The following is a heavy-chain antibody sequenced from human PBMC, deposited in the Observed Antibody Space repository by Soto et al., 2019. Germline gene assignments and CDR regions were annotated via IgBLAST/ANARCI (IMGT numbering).Heavy chain of an antibody. CDR1: GFTLTTYA. V-gene: IGHV3-23*01. CDR2: IVGSGGST. Sequence: GGSLRLSCAASGFTLTTYALSWVRQAPGKGLEWVSAIVGSGGSTYYSDSVKGRFTISRDNSKNTLYLQMNSLRAEDTAVYYCAKELFGTTGATFWGQGTLVTVSS. D-gene: IGHD1-1*01. J-gene: IGHJ4*02. CDR3: AKELFGTTGATF.